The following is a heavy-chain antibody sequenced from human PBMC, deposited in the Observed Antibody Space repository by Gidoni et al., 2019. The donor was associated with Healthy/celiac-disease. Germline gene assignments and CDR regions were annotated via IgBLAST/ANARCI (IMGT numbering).Heavy chain of an antibody. V-gene: IGHV3-43*01. CDR2: ISWDGGST. J-gene: IGHJ4*02. CDR1: GFTFADYT. Sequence: EVQLVESGGVVVQPGGSLRLSCAASGFTFADYTMHWVRQAPGKGLEWVSLISWDGGSTYYADSVKGRFTISRDNSKNSLYLQMNSLRTEDTALYYCAKPPSGSWYAYFDYWGQGTLVTVSS. D-gene: IGHD6-13*01. CDR3: AKPPSGSWYAYFDY.